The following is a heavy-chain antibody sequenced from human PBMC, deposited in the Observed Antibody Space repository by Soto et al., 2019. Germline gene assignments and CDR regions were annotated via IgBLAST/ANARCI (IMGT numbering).Heavy chain of an antibody. CDR2: IYYSGST. Sequence: PSETLSLTCTVSGGSISSGDSYWHWIRQPPGKGLEWIGYIYYSGSTSSNPSLNSRVAISVDTSRNQFSLRLRSVTAADTAMYYSGRGGAAVVVCLPKVSSGDWFDPWGQGPLVTVS. V-gene: IGHV4-30-4*01. D-gene: IGHD3-10*01. CDR1: GGSISSGDSY. J-gene: IGHJ5*02. CDR3: GRGGAAVVVCLPKVSSGDWFDP.